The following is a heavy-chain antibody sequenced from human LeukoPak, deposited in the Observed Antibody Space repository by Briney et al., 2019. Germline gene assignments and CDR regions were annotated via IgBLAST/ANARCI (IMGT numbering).Heavy chain of an antibody. D-gene: IGHD5-12*01. CDR2: TYYRSKWYN. J-gene: IGHJ3*02. CDR1: GDSVSSNSAA. CDR3: ARDDRWPHDLDIAPYAFDI. Sequence: SQTLSLTCAISGDSVSSNSAAWNWIRQSPSRGLEWLGRTYYRSKWYNDYAVSVKSRITINPDTSKNQFSLQLNSVTPEDTAVYYCARDDRWPHDLDIAPYAFDIWGQGTMVTVSS. V-gene: IGHV6-1*01.